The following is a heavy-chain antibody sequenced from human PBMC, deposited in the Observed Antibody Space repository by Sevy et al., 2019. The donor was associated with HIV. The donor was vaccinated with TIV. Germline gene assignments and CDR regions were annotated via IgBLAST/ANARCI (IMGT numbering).Heavy chain of an antibody. CDR1: GKTLSDLS. J-gene: IGHJ5*02. Sequence: ASVKVSCKVSGKTLSDLSMHWVRQAPGKGLEWMGSFDPEDGETLYAQNFRARVTMTGDTSTDTAYMQMSSLRAEDTAVYYCARENGSEAAAVNWFDPWGQGTLVTVSS. D-gene: IGHD6-13*01. V-gene: IGHV1-24*01. CDR2: FDPEDGET. CDR3: ARENGSEAAAVNWFDP.